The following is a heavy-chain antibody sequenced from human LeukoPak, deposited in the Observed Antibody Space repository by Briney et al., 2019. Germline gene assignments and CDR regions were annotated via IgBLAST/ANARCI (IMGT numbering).Heavy chain of an antibody. Sequence: GGSLRLSCGASGFTFSNDFMTWVRQAPGKGVEWVANMRVDGSDIHYVDSVKGRFTISRENSKNPLYLQMNSLRAEDTAVYYCAGGSSGWSYWGQGTLVTVSS. CDR3: AGGSSGWSY. J-gene: IGHJ1*01. D-gene: IGHD6-19*01. CDR1: GFTFSNDF. CDR2: MRVDGSDI. V-gene: IGHV3-7*03.